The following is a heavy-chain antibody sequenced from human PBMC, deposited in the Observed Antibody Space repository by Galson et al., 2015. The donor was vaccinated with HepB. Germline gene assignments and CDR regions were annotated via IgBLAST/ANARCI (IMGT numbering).Heavy chain of an antibody. CDR3: AHRRGGSYYSY. CDR1: GFSLSTSGVG. J-gene: IGHJ4*02. D-gene: IGHD1-26*01. CDR2: IYWNDDK. V-gene: IGHV2-5*01. Sequence: PALVKPTQPLTLTCTFSGFSLSTSGVGVGWIRQPPGKALEWLALIYWNDDKRYSPSLRSRLTITKDTSKNQVVLTMTNMDPVDTATYYCAHRRGGSYYSYWGQGTLVTVSS.